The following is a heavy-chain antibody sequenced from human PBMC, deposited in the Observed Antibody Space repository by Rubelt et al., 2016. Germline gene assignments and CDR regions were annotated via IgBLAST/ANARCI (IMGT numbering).Heavy chain of an antibody. J-gene: IGHJ5*02. CDR2: IRTYNGNT. V-gene: IGHV1-18*01. CDR1: GYTFTTYG. CDR3: ARGYCSSANCLFNWFDP. Sequence: QVQLVQSGAEVKKPGASVKVSCKASGYTFTTYGISWVRQAPGQGLEGMGWIRTYNGNTNYAQTCQGRVTMTTDTSTSTAYMELRSLRSDDTAMYFCARGYCSSANCLFNWFDPWGQGTLVTVSS. D-gene: IGHD2-2*01.